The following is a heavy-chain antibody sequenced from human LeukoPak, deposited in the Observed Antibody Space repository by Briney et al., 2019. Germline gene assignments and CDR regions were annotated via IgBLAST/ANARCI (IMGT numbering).Heavy chain of an antibody. D-gene: IGHD2-2*01. CDR2: INPNSGGT. CDR3: ARDSMPRGKIHAFDI. J-gene: IGHJ3*02. CDR1: GYTFTGYY. V-gene: IGHV1-2*02. Sequence: ASVKVSCKASGYTFTGYYMHWVRQAPGQGLEWMGWINPNSGGTNYAQKFQGRVTMTRDTSISTAYMELSRLRSDDTAVYYCARDSMPRGKIHAFDIWGQGTMVTVSS.